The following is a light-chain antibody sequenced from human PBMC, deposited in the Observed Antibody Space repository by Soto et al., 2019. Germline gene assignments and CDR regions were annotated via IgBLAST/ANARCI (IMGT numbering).Light chain of an antibody. CDR3: SSYTSSSTPHLV. CDR1: SSNIGNNY. CDR2: EVS. J-gene: IGLJ2*01. Sequence: QSVLTQPPSVSAAPGQKVTISCSGSSSNIGNNYVSWYQHHPGKAPKLMIYEVSNRPSGVSNRFSGSKSGNTASLTISGLQAEDEADYYCSSYTSSSTPHLVFGGGTQLTVL. V-gene: IGLV2-14*01.